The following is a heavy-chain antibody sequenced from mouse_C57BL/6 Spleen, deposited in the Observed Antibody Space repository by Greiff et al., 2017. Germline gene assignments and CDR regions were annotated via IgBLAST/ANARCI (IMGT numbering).Heavy chain of an antibody. D-gene: IGHD1-1*01. CDR3: ARYYYGSSYDY. Sequence: VQLQQPGAELVKPGASVKMSCKASGYTFTSYWITWVKQRPGQGLEWIGDIYPGSGSTNYNEKFKSKATLTVDTSSSTAYMQLSSLTSEDYAVYYWARYYYGSSYDYWGQGTTLTVSS. CDR1: GYTFTSYW. V-gene: IGHV1-55*01. J-gene: IGHJ2*01. CDR2: IYPGSGST.